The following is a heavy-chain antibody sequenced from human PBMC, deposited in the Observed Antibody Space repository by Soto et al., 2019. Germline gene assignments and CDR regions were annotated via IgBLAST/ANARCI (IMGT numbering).Heavy chain of an antibody. J-gene: IGHJ4*02. Sequence: RQAPGQGLEWMGGIIPIFGTANYAQKFQGRVTITADESTSTAYMELSSLRSEDTAVYYCASEFGVAAAGSEGPYWGQGTLVTVSS. V-gene: IGHV1-69*01. CDR3: ASEFGVAAAGSEGPY. D-gene: IGHD6-13*01. CDR2: IIPIFGTA.